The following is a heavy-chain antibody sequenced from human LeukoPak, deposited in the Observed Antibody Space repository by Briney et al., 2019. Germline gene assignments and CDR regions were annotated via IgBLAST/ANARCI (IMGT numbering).Heavy chain of an antibody. Sequence: SETLSLTCTVSGGSISSYYWSWIRQPPGKGLERIGYIYYSGSTNYNPSLKSRVTISVDTSKSQFSLKLSSVTAADTAVYYCARAKSGYSSGWYWFDPWGQGTLVTVSS. V-gene: IGHV4-59*01. J-gene: IGHJ5*02. CDR2: IYYSGST. CDR3: ARAKSGYSSGWYWFDP. D-gene: IGHD6-19*01. CDR1: GGSISSYY.